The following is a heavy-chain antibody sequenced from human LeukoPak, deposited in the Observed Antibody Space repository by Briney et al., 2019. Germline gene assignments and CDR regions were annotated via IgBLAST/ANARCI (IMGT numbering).Heavy chain of an antibody. Sequence: GGSLRLSCAASGFTFSSYAMSWVRQAPGKGLGWVSAISGSGGSTYYADSVKGRFTISRDNSKNTLYLQMNSLRAEDTAVYYCASLPIREAYYYGMDVWGQGTTVTVSS. CDR2: ISGSGGST. V-gene: IGHV3-23*01. J-gene: IGHJ6*02. CDR1: GFTFSSYA. CDR3: ASLPIREAYYYGMDV.